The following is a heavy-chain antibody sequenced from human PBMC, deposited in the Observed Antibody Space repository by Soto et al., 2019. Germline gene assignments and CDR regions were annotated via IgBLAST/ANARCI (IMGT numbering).Heavy chain of an antibody. CDR3: AKGGYYSLFDI. CDR2: ISGSGGRT. D-gene: IGHD3-16*01. V-gene: IGHV3-23*01. CDR1: GFNFSSYA. Sequence: EVQLLESGGGLVQPGGSLRLSCSASGFNFSSYAMSWVRQTPGKGLEWVSGISGSGGRTYYADSVKGRFTISRDNSNNTLALQMHILRVDDTAVYFCAKGGYYSLFDIWGQGTMVTVSA. J-gene: IGHJ3*02.